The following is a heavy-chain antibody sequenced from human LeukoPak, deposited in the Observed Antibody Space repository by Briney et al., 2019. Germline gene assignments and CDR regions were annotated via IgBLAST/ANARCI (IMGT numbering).Heavy chain of an antibody. J-gene: IGHJ5*02. CDR1: GYTFTSYG. V-gene: IGHV1-18*01. CDR2: ISTYNGNT. Sequence: ASVNVSCKASGYTFTSYGISWVRQAPGQGLEWMGWISTYNGNTNYAQKLQGRVTLTTDTSTNTAYMELTSLRSDDTAVYYCARPFMEQLVPFDPWGQGTLVTVSS. CDR3: ARPFMEQLVPFDP. D-gene: IGHD6-13*01.